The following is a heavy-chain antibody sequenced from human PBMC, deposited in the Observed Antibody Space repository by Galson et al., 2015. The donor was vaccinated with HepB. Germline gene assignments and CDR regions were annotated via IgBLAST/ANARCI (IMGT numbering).Heavy chain of an antibody. CDR2: IIPIFGTA. Sequence: SVKVSCKASGGTFSSYAISWVRQAPGQGLEWMGGIIPIFGTANYAQKFQGRVTITADESTSTAYMELSSLRSEDTAVYYCARDSIVATPYSYYYGMDVWGQGTTVTVSS. D-gene: IGHD5-12*01. CDR1: GGTFSSYA. V-gene: IGHV1-69*13. CDR3: ARDSIVATPYSYYYGMDV. J-gene: IGHJ6*02.